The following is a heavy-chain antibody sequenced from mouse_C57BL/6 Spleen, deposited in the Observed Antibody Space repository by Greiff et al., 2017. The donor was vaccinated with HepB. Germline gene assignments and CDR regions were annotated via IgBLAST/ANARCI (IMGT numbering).Heavy chain of an antibody. J-gene: IGHJ4*01. CDR2: IDPSDSET. CDR1: GYTFTSYW. Sequence: QVQLQQPGAELVRPGSSVKLSCKASGYTFTSYWMHWVKQRPIQGLEWIGNIDPSDSETNYNQKFKDKATLTVDKSSSTAYMQLSSLTSEDSAVYYCASGYGSSYAMDYWGQGTSVTVSS. V-gene: IGHV1-52*01. D-gene: IGHD1-1*01. CDR3: ASGYGSSYAMDY.